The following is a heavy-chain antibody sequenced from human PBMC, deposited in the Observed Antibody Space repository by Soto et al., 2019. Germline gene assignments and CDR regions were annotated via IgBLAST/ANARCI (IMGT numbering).Heavy chain of an antibody. V-gene: IGHV3-73*01. CDR3: TRRSEYDSGGYYYAYDY. Sequence: GGSLRLSCAASGFTFSDSAMHWVRQASGKGLKWLGRIRSKANNFATAYAASVKGRFTISRDDAKSTVYLQMNSLNSEDTAVYYCTRRSEYDSGGYYYAYDYWGQGTRVTVSS. J-gene: IGHJ4*02. CDR1: GFTFSDSA. CDR2: IRSKANNFAT. D-gene: IGHD3-22*01.